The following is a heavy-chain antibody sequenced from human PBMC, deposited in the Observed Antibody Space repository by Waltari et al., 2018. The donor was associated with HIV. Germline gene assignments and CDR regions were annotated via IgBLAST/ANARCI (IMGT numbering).Heavy chain of an antibody. CDR2: INPKSGGT. Sequence: QVEVVQSGAAVKNPGASVQGSCTASGYTFTATSLPWVRQAPGHGLEWMGWINPKSGGTKHAQKFQGRVTMTRDTSMSTVYMEVSRLTSDDTAVYYCARGGASTTPRDYNYYGLDVWGQGTTVTVSS. CDR3: ARGGASTTPRDYNYYGLDV. D-gene: IGHD2-2*01. V-gene: IGHV1-2*02. J-gene: IGHJ6*02. CDR1: GYTFTATS.